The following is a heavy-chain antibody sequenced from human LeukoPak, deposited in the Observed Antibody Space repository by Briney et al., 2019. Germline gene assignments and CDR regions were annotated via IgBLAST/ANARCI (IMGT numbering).Heavy chain of an antibody. V-gene: IGHV1-46*01. Sequence: ASVNVSCKASGGTFSSYAISWVRQAPGQGLEWMGLINPSGGSTSYAQKFQGRVTMTRDTSTSTVYMELSSLRSEDTAVYYCARESRVVTAIRALKYWGQGTLVTVSS. CDR2: INPSGGST. D-gene: IGHD2-21*02. CDR1: GGTFSSYA. J-gene: IGHJ4*02. CDR3: ARESRVVTAIRALKY.